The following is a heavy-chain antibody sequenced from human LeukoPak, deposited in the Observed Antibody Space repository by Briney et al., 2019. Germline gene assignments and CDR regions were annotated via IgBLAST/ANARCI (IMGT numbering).Heavy chain of an antibody. CDR2: IRRKTDGGTT. D-gene: IGHD3-10*01. J-gene: IGHJ4*02. V-gene: IGHV3-15*01. CDR1: GFTFSNAW. CDR3: TLADYYGSGSYYHD. Sequence: PGGSLRLSCAASGFTFSNAWMSWVRQAPGKGLEWVGRIRRKTDGGTTDYAAPVKGRFTISRDDSKTTLYLQMNSLKTEDTAVYYCTLADYYGSGSYYHDWGQGTLVTVSS.